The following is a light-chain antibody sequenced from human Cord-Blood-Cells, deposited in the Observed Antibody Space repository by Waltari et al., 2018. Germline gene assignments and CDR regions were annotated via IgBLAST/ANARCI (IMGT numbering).Light chain of an antibody. Sequence: QSALTQPASVSGSPGQSITISCTGTGSDVGSYNLVPWYQQHPGKAPKLMIYEGSRRPSGVSNRFSGSKSGNTASLTISGLQAEDEADYYCCSSAGSWVFGGGTKLTVL. CDR2: EGS. CDR1: GSDVGSYNL. J-gene: IGLJ3*02. CDR3: CSSAGSWV. V-gene: IGLV2-23*01.